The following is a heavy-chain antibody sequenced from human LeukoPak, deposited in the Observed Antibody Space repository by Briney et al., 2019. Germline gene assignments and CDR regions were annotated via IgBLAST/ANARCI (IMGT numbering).Heavy chain of an antibody. J-gene: IGHJ4*02. CDR1: GFTFSSYN. CDR3: ARDQGGGHTYYFDY. Sequence: GGSLRLSCAASGFTFSSYNMNWVCQAPGKGLEWVSYISSSSSTIYYADSVKGRFTISRDNAKNSLYLQMNSLRAEDTAVYYCARDQGGGHTYYFDYWGQGTLVTVAS. CDR2: ISSSSSTI. D-gene: IGHD2-15*01. V-gene: IGHV3-48*01.